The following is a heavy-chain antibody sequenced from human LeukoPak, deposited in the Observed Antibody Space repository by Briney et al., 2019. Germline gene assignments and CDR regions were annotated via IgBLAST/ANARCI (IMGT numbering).Heavy chain of an antibody. Sequence: GGSLRLSCAASGFTFSSCEMNWVRQAPGKGLEWVSYISSTGSLKYYADSVKGRFTISRDNVRNSLYLQMNSLRVDDTAVYYCARDGAPRTDYWGQGTLVTVSS. V-gene: IGHV3-48*03. D-gene: IGHD3-16*01. CDR2: ISSTGSLK. J-gene: IGHJ4*02. CDR3: ARDGAPRTDY. CDR1: GFTFSSCE.